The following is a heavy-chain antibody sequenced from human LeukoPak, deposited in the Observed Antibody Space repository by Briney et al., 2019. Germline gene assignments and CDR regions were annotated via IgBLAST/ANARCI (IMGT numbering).Heavy chain of an antibody. CDR3: ASLLGLWFGELLFDP. J-gene: IGHJ5*02. V-gene: IGHV4-39*01. D-gene: IGHD3-10*01. Sequence: SETLSLTCTVSGGSISSSSYYWGWIRQPPGKGLEWIGSIYYSGSTYYNPSLKSRVTISVDTSKNQFSLKLSSVTAAGTAVYYCASLLGLWFGELLFDPWGQGTLVTVSS. CDR1: GGSISSSSYY. CDR2: IYYSGST.